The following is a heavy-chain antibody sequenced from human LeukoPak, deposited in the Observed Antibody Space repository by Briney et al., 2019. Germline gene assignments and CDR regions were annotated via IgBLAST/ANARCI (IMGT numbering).Heavy chain of an antibody. CDR1: GGSFSGYY. Sequence: SETLSLTCAVYGGSFSGYYWSWIRQPPGKGLEWIGEINHSGSTNYNPSLKSRVTISVDTSKNQFSLKLSSVTAADTAVYYCARGRRTLSDAFDIWGQGTMVTVSS. CDR3: ARGRRTLSDAFDI. V-gene: IGHV4-34*01. CDR2: INHSGST. J-gene: IGHJ3*02.